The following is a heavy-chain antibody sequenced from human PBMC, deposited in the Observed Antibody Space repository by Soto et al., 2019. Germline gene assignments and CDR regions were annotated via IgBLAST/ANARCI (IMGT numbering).Heavy chain of an antibody. V-gene: IGHV4-31*03. D-gene: IGHD4-4*01. CDR1: GGSISSGGYY. CDR2: IYYSGST. CDR3: ARKFTVTTGFDY. Sequence: SETLSLTCTVSGGSISSGGYYWSWIRQHPGKGLEWIGYIYYSGSTYYNPSLKSRVTISVDTSKNQFSLKLSSVTAADTAVYYCARKFTVTTGFDYWGQGTLVTVS. J-gene: IGHJ4*02.